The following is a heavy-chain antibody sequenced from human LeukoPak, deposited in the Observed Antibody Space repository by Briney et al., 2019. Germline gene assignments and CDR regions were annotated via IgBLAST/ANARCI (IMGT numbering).Heavy chain of an antibody. D-gene: IGHD6-6*01. CDR3: ARGLRRGLYSSSWGYYYYYMDV. J-gene: IGHJ6*03. Sequence: PGGSLRLSYAASGFTFDDYGMSWVRQAPGKGLEWVSGINWNGGSTGYADSVKGRFTISRGNAKNSLYLQMNSLRAEDTALYYCARGLRRGLYSSSWGYYYYYMDVWGKGTTVTVSS. CDR1: GFTFDDYG. CDR2: INWNGGST. V-gene: IGHV3-20*03.